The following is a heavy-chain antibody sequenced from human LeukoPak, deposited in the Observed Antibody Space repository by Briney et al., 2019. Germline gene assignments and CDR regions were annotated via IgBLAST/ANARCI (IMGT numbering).Heavy chain of an antibody. J-gene: IGHJ4*02. Sequence: GGSLRFSCVGSGFTFGSYIMNWVRQAQGKGLEWVSSISSSSIYIYYADSVKGRFTISRDNAKNSLYLQMNSLRAEDTAVYYCARDIGSGGWSLGGQGTLVTVSS. CDR1: GFTFGSYI. CDR3: ARDIGSGGWSL. D-gene: IGHD6-19*01. V-gene: IGHV3-21*01. CDR2: ISSSSIYI.